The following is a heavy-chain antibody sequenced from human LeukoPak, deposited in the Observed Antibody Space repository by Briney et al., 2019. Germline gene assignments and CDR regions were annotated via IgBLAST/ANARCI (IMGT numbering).Heavy chain of an antibody. Sequence: ASVKVSCKASGYTFTSYYIHWVRQAPGQGLEWMGIINPSGGSTNYAQKFQGRVTMTRNTSISTAYMELSSLRSEDTAVYYCARGGSIVVVPAASYYFDYWGQGTLVTVSS. CDR1: GYTFTSYY. CDR3: ARGGSIVVVPAASYYFDY. CDR2: INPSGGST. J-gene: IGHJ4*02. V-gene: IGHV1-46*01. D-gene: IGHD2-2*01.